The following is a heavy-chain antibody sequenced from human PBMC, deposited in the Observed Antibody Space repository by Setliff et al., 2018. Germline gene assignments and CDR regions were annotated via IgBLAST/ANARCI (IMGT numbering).Heavy chain of an antibody. CDR3: ARGGTYRYFDV. CDR1: GGSISTYY. V-gene: IGHV4-59*01. CDR2: VYYSGTT. J-gene: IGHJ6*03. Sequence: PSETLSLTCTVSGGSISTYYWSWIRQPPGKGLEFIGYVYYSGTTNYDPSLKSRVTMSVDTSKNQFSLKLSSVTAADTAVYYCARGGTYRYFDVWGKGNTVTVSS.